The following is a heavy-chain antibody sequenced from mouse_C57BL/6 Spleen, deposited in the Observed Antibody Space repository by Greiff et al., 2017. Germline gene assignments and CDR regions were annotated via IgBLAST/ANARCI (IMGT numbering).Heavy chain of an antibody. Sequence: QVQLQQPGAELVMPGASVKLSCKASGYTFTSYWMHWVKQRPGQGLEWIGEIDPSDSYTNYNQKFKGKSTLTVDKSSSTAYMQLSSLTSEDSAVYYCARAHSNPMDYWGQGTSVTVSS. V-gene: IGHV1-69*01. CDR1: GYTFTSYW. D-gene: IGHD2-5*01. J-gene: IGHJ4*01. CDR2: IDPSDSYT. CDR3: ARAHSNPMDY.